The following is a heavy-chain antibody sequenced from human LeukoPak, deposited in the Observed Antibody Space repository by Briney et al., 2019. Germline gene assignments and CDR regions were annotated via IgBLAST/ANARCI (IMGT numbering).Heavy chain of an antibody. D-gene: IGHD3-16*01. CDR2: MNQDGSEK. Sequence: GGSLRLSCAASGFTFSDSWMSWVRQAPGKGLGWVANMNQDGSEKDYVDSVKGRFTISRDNARNSLYLQMGSLRAEDTAVYYCATYTHWVAGDVWGQGTTVTVSS. CDR1: GFTFSDSW. CDR3: ATYTHWVAGDV. V-gene: IGHV3-7*01. J-gene: IGHJ6*02.